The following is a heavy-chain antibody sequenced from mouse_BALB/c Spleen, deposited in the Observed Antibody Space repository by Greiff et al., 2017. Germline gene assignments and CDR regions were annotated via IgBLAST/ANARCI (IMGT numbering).Heavy chain of an antibody. CDR2: IWGDGST. V-gene: IGHV2-6-7*01. CDR3: ARKKLVGAMDY. J-gene: IGHJ4*01. D-gene: IGHD1-1*01. Sequence: VQLQESGPGLVAPSQSLSITCTVSGFSLTGYGVNWVRQPPGKGLEWLGMIWGDGSTDYNSALKSRLSISKDNSKSQVFLKMNSLQTDDTARYYCARKKLVGAMDYWGQGTSVTVSS. CDR1: GFSLTGYG.